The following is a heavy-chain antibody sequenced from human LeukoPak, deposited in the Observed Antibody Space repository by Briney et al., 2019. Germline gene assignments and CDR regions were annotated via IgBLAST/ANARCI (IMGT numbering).Heavy chain of an antibody. V-gene: IGHV3-7*01. J-gene: IGHJ4*02. D-gene: IGHD3-3*01. Sequence: GGSLRLSCAASGFTFSSYWMSWFRQAPGKGLEWVANIKQDGSEKYYVDSVKGRFTISRDNAKNSLYLQMNSLRAEDTAVYYCARDSTYYDFWSGYYTGYYFDYWGQGTLVTVSS. CDR2: IKQDGSEK. CDR1: GFTFSSYW. CDR3: ARDSTYYDFWSGYYTGYYFDY.